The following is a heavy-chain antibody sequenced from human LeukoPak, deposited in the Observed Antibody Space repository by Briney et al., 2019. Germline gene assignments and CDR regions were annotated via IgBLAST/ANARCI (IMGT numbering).Heavy chain of an antibody. V-gene: IGHV4-59*01. CDR1: GGSISSYY. D-gene: IGHD3-16*01. CDR3: ARDTFGVNYYYGMDV. J-gene: IGHJ6*02. CDR2: IYYSGST. Sequence: RSETLSLTCTVSGGSISSYYWSWIRQPPGKGLEWIGYIYYSGSTNYNTSFKSRVTISVDTSKNQFTLKLSSVTAADTAVYYCARDTFGVNYYYGMDVWGQGTTVTVSS.